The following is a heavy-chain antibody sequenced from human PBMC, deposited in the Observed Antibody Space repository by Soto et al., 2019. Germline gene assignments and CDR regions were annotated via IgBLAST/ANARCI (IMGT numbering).Heavy chain of an antibody. CDR1: GYTFTSYG. V-gene: IGHV1-18*01. D-gene: IGHD4-17*01. CDR3: ERGIYGDYDDY. CDR2: ISAYNGNT. Sequence: GASVEVSCKASGYTFTSYGISWVRQAPGQGLEWMGWISAYNGNTNYAQKLQGRVTMTTDTPTSTAYMELRSLRSDDTAVYYCERGIYGDYDDYWGQGTLVTVSS. J-gene: IGHJ4*02.